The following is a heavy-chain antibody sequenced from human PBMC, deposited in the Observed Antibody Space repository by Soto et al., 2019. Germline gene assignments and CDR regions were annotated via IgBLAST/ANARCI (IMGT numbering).Heavy chain of an antibody. J-gene: IGHJ4*02. CDR1: GFDFSDYY. V-gene: IGHV3-11*05. CDR3: ARDPSRRSPPDY. Sequence: QVQVVESGGGLVKPGGSVRLSCVAAGFDFSDYYMTWFRQAPGKAPEWVSSISSTSAYTKYADSVKGRFTISRDNAKNSVHLQMDSLRGEDTAVYYCARDPSRRSPPDYWGQGTLVTVSS. CDR2: ISSTSAYT.